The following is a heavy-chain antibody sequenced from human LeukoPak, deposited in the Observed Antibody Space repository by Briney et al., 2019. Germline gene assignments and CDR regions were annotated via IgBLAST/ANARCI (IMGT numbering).Heavy chain of an antibody. V-gene: IGHV3-48*02. CDR3: ARGGTYCPDY. Sequence: GGSLRLSCAASGFTFSSHNMNWVRQAPGKGLEWVSYISSGGSPIFYADSVKGRFTISRDNAKNSLYLQMNSLRDEDTAVYYCARGGTYCPDYWGQGTLVTVSS. CDR1: GFTFSSHN. CDR2: ISSGGSPI. J-gene: IGHJ4*02. D-gene: IGHD1-26*01.